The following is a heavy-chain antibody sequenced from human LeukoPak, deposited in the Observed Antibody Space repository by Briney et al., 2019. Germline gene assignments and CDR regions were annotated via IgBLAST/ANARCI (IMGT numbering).Heavy chain of an antibody. D-gene: IGHD2-2*01. CDR3: ARSWGPRYCSSTSCYRSLQIFDY. CDR2: IYYSGST. Sequence: SETLSLTCTVSGGSISSSSYYWGWIRQPPGKGLEWIGSIYYSGSTYYNPSLKSRVTISVDTSKNQFSLKLSSVTAADTAVYYCARSWGPRYCSSTSCYRSLQIFDYWGQGTLVTVSS. J-gene: IGHJ4*02. V-gene: IGHV4-39*01. CDR1: GGSISSSSYY.